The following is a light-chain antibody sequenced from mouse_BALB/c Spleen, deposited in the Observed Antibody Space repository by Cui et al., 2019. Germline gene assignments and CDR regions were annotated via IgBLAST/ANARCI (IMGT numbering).Light chain of an antibody. J-gene: IGKJ2*01. CDR1: QDVGTA. CDR3: QQYSSYPYT. CDR2: WAS. V-gene: IGKV6-23*01. Sequence: DIVMTQSHKFMSTSVGDRVSITCKASQDVGTAVAWYQQKPGQSPKLLIYWASTRHTGVPDRFTGSGSGTDFTLTMSNVQSEDLADYFCQQYSSYPYTFGGGTKLEIK.